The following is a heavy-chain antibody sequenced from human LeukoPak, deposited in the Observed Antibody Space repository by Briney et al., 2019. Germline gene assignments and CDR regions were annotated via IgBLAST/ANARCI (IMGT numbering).Heavy chain of an antibody. CDR2: ISAYNGNT. V-gene: IGHV1-18*01. D-gene: IGHD2-2*02. CDR3: ARKALYPYYYGMDV. Sequence: ASVKVSCKASGYTFTSDGISWVRQAPGQGLEWMGWISAYNGNTNYAQKLQGRVTMTTDTSTSTAYMELRSLRSDDTAVYYCARKALYPYYYGMDVWGQGTTVTVSS. CDR1: GYTFTSDG. J-gene: IGHJ6*02.